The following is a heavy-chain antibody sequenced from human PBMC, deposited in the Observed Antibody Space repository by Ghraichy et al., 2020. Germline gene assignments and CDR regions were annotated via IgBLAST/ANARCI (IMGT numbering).Heavy chain of an antibody. CDR1: GGSFTTYY. J-gene: IGHJ4*02. V-gene: IGHV4-59*01. CDR3: ARRHGYSGSMDY. Sequence: SETLSLTCTVSGGSFTTYYWSWIRQPPGKGLQWIGYAHSSGSAYYNRSLKSRVTISVDTSQNQFSLRVTSLTAADTAVYYCARRHGYSGSMDYWGQGTLVCVSA. CDR2: AHSSGSA. D-gene: IGHD5-12*01.